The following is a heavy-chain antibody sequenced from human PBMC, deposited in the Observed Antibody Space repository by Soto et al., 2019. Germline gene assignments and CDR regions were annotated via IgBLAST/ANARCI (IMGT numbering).Heavy chain of an antibody. V-gene: IGHV3-33*01. J-gene: IGHJ4*02. CDR3: ARVGGTVTSDY. CDR1: GFSFSTYG. CDR2: IYFDGSKK. Sequence: QVQLVESGGGVVQPRRSLRLSCAASGFSFSTYGMHWVRQAPGKGLEWVALIYFDGSKKYYADSVKGRFTISRDNSKNTLYLQMSSLRAEDTAVYYCARVGGTVTSDYWGQGTLVTVSS. D-gene: IGHD4-17*01.